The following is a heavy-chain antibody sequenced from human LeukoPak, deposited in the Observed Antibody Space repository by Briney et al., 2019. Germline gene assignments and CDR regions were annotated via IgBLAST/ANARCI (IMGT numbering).Heavy chain of an antibody. CDR1: GFTFSSYS. CDR2: ISSSSSTI. CDR3: ARDEGYDILTGYYYYYGMDV. Sequence: PGGSLRLSCAASGFTFSSYSMNWVRQAPGKGLEWVSYISSSSSTIYYADSVKGRFTISRGNAKNSLYLQMNSLRDEDTAVYYCARDEGYDILTGYYYYYGMDVWGQGTTVTVSS. J-gene: IGHJ6*02. D-gene: IGHD3-9*01. V-gene: IGHV3-48*02.